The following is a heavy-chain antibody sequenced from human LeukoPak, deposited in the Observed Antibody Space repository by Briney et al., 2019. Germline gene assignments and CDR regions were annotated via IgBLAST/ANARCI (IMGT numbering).Heavy chain of an antibody. CDR2: VYHSGST. Sequence: SGTLSLTCAVSGGSISSSNWWSWVRQPPGKGLEWIGEVYHSGSTNYNPSLKSRVTISVDKSKNQFSLKLSSVTAADTAVYYCARDIGYYDSSGYLHWGQGTLVTVSS. J-gene: IGHJ4*02. D-gene: IGHD3-22*01. CDR1: GGSISSSNW. CDR3: ARDIGYYDSSGYLH. V-gene: IGHV4-4*02.